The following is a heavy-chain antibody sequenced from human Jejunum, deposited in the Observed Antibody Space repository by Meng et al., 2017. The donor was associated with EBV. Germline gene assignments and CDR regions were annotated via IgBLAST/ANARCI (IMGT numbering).Heavy chain of an antibody. Sequence: RLVEFGGGLVKSGGSLRLSCAGSGFTFSDAWMSWVRQAPGKGLEWVGRIKSRGSGGTIDYAAPVKGRFTISRDDSKNTLYLQMNSLKTEDTALYYCATPTQWDLRWYFDLWGRGTLVTVSS. CDR3: ATPTQWDLRWYFDL. V-gene: IGHV3-15*01. D-gene: IGHD1-26*01. CDR2: IKSRGSGGTI. CDR1: GFTFSDAW. J-gene: IGHJ2*01.